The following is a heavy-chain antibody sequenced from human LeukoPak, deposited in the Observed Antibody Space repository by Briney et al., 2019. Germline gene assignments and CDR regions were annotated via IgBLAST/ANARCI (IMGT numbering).Heavy chain of an antibody. J-gene: IGHJ3*02. CDR3: ASHGLIAVAGTEGAFDI. CDR1: GYTFTSYD. CDR2: MNPNSGNT. D-gene: IGHD6-19*01. V-gene: IGHV1-8*01. Sequence: GASVKVSCKASGYTFTSYDINWVRQAPGQGLEWMGWMNPNSGNTGYAQKFQGRVTMTRNTSISTAYMELSSLRSEDTAVYYCASHGLIAVAGTEGAFDIWGQGTMVTVSS.